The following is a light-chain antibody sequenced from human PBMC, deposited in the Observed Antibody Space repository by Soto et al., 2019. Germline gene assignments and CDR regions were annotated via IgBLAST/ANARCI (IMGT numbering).Light chain of an antibody. V-gene: IGKV3D-20*02. CDR3: QQRSNWPSIT. J-gene: IGKJ5*01. Sequence: EIVLTQSPCTLSLSPGERATLSCRASQSVSSSYLAWYQQKPGQAPRLLIYRTSNRATGIPDRFSGSGSGTDFTLTISSLEPEDFAVYYCQQRSNWPSITFGQGTRLEIK. CDR1: QSVSSSY. CDR2: RTS.